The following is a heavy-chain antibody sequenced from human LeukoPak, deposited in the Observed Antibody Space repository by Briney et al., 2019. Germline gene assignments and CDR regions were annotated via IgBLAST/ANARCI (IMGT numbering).Heavy chain of an antibody. Sequence: ASVKVSCKASGYTFTGYYMHWVRQAPGQGLEWMGWINPNSGGTNYAQKFQGWVTMTRDTSISTAYMELSRLRSDDTAVYYCARGGKRELRCFWFDPWGQGTLVTVSS. J-gene: IGHJ5*02. V-gene: IGHV1-2*04. CDR3: ARGGKRELRCFWFDP. CDR1: GYTFTGYY. D-gene: IGHD3-9*01. CDR2: INPNSGGT.